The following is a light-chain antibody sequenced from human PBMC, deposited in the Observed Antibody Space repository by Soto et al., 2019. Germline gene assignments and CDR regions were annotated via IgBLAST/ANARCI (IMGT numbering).Light chain of an antibody. J-gene: IGKJ4*01. V-gene: IGKV1-12*01. CDR1: ERINTY. CDR3: QQANSPPLT. Sequence: DIQMTQSPSSVSASVGDRVTITCRASERINTYLAWYQQQPGKAPKLLIYAASSMQSGAPSRFSGSGSGTEFTLTISNLQPEDFATDYCQQANSPPLTFGGGTKVEIK. CDR2: AAS.